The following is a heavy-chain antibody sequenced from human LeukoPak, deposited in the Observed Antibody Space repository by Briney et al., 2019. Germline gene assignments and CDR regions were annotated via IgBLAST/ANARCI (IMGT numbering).Heavy chain of an antibody. J-gene: IGHJ4*02. D-gene: IGHD3-10*01. V-gene: IGHV5-51*01. CDR2: IYPGDSDT. CDR3: ARPVYGSGSYTYYFDY. Sequence: PGESLKISCKGSGYSFTSYWIGWVRQMPGKGLEWMGIIYPGDSDTRYSPSLQGQVTFSADKSISTAYLQWSSLKASDTAMYYCARPVYGSGSYTYYFDYWGQGTLVTVSS. CDR1: GYSFTSYW.